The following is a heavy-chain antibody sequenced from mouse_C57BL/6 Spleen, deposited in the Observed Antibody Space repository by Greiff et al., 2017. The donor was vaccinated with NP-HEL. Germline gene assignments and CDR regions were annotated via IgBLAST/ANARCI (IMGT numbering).Heavy chain of an antibody. D-gene: IGHD1-1*01. Sequence: EVQLQQSGPVLVKPGASVKMSCKASGYTFTDYYMNWVKQSHGKSLEWIGVINPYNGGTSYNQKFKGKATLTVDKSSSTAYMELNSLTSEDSAVYYCARGPTVVAREYYFDYWGQGTTLTVSS. CDR1: GYTFTDYY. V-gene: IGHV1-19*01. CDR2: INPYNGGT. J-gene: IGHJ2*01. CDR3: ARGPTVVAREYYFDY.